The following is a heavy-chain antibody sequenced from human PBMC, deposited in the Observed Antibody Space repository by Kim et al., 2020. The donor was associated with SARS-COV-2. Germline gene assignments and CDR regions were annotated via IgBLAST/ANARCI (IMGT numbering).Heavy chain of an antibody. CDR1: GDSMSADY. CDR3: ARRETRDLFTSDWGFFDY. CDR2: VYFRGTT. Sequence: SETLSLTCTVSGDSMSADYWNWIRQSPGKGLEWIGYVYFRGTTSYNPSLKSRVTISIDMSKSQFSLKLNSVTAADTAVYYCARRETRDLFTSDWGFFDYWGPGALGTLSS. V-gene: IGHV4-59*08. J-gene: IGHJ4*02. D-gene: IGHD7-27*01.